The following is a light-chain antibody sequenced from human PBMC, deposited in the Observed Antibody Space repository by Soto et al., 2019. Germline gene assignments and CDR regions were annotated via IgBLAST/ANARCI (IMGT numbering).Light chain of an antibody. CDR2: DVT. Sequence: QSALTQPASVFGSPGQSITISCTGTDSDVGGYDYVSWYQHHPGKAPKLMIYDVTYRPSGVSNRFSGSKSGNTASLAISGLQAEDEADYYCSSYTSSDTVTFGGGTKLTVL. CDR3: SSYTSSDTVT. V-gene: IGLV2-14*03. CDR1: DSDVGGYDY. J-gene: IGLJ2*01.